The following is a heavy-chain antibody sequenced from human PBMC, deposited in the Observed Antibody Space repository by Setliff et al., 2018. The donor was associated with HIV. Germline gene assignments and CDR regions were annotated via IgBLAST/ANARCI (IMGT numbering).Heavy chain of an antibody. J-gene: IGHJ2*01. Sequence: SETLSLTCTVSGGSITSGSYSWTWIRQPAGKGLEWIGHVASRGNIDYNPSLKSRVTISADTSKNQFSLKLTSVTTADTATYYCSRGPPFDRWGRGTLVTAPQ. CDR2: VASRGNI. V-gene: IGHV4-61*09. CDR1: GGSITSGSYS. CDR3: SRGPPFDR.